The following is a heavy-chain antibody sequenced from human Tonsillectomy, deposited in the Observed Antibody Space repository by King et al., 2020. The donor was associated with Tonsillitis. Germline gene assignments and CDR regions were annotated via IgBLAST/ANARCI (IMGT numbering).Heavy chain of an antibody. V-gene: IGHV3-30*04. J-gene: IGHJ6*02. CDR1: GFTFSSYA. CDR2: VSFDGSNK. CDR3: AREKDPFGMAV. Sequence: VQLVECGGGVVQPGRSLRLSCAASGFTFSSYAMHWVRQAPGKGLEWVAVVSFDGSNKYYADSVKGRFTISRDNSKNTLYLQMNSLRAEDRAVYYCAREKDPFGMAVWGQGTTVTVSS.